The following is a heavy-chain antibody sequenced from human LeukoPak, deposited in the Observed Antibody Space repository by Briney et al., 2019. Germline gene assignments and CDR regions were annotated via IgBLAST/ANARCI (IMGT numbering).Heavy chain of an antibody. J-gene: IGHJ6*03. CDR3: ARSPLRFGPFGYMDV. V-gene: IGHV1-2*02. CDR2: INPNSGGT. D-gene: IGHD3-3*01. Sequence: ASVKVSCKASGYTFTGYYMHWVRQAPGQGLEWMGWINPNSGGTNYAQKFQGRVTMTRDTSISTAYMELSRLRSDDTAVYYCARSPLRFGPFGYMDVWGKGTTVTVSS. CDR1: GYTFTGYY.